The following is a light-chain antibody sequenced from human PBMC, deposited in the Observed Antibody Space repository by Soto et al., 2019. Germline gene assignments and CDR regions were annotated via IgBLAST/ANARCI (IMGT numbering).Light chain of an antibody. CDR2: GAS. CDR3: QQYNNCPFS. Sequence: EIVLTQSPGTLSLSPGERATLSCRASQSVSSSYLAWYHQKPGQAPRLLIFGASTRATGVPARFSGTGSETDFTLTISGLQSEDSAVYFCQQYNNCPFSFGQGTRVEIK. CDR1: QSVSSSY. V-gene: IGKV3-15*01. J-gene: IGKJ5*01.